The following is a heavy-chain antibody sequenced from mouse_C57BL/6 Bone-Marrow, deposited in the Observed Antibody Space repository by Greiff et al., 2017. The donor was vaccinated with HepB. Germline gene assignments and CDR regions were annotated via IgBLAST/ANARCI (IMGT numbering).Heavy chain of an antibody. V-gene: IGHV1-26*01. CDR2: INPNNGGT. CDR3: AREVSYYGSSYRYFDV. J-gene: IGHJ1*03. Sequence: VQLKQSGPELVKPGASVKISCKASGYTFTDYYMNWVKQSHGKSLEWIGDINPNNGGTSYNQKFKGKATLTVDKSSSTAYMELRSLTSEDSAVYYCAREVSYYGSSYRYFDVWGTGTTVTVAS. CDR1: GYTFTDYY. D-gene: IGHD1-1*01.